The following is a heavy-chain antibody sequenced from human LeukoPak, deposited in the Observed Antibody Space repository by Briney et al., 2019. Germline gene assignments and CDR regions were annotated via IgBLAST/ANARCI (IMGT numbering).Heavy chain of an antibody. V-gene: IGHV3-23*01. D-gene: IGHD2-21*01. J-gene: IGHJ4*02. CDR1: GITFSSYA. CDR2: ISGSGGRT. Sequence: GGSLRLSCAASGITFSSYAMSWVRQAPGKGLEWVSGISGSGGRTYYADSVKGRFTISRDNVNNMLYLHMNSLRAEDTAVYYCASFGISWRSSYWGQGTLVTVSS. CDR3: ASFGISWRSSY.